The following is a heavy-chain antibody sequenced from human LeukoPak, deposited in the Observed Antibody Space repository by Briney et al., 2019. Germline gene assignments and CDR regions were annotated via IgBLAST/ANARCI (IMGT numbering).Heavy chain of an antibody. D-gene: IGHD5-18*01. CDR2: NIPIFGTT. J-gene: IGHJ4*02. V-gene: IGHV1-69*05. CDR3: ARGAWGYNYGYHNY. Sequence: SVKVSCKVSGGTFSYAIRWVRQAPGQGLEWMGGNIPIFGTTDYAQNFQGRVTFTTDESTSTPYMELSSLRSEDTAVYYCARGAWGYNYGYHNYWGQGTLVTVSS. CDR1: GGTFSYA.